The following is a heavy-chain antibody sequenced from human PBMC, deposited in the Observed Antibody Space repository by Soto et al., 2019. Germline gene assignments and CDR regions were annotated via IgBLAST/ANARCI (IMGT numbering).Heavy chain of an antibody. CDR1: GYTFTGYY. V-gene: IGHV1-2*02. J-gene: IGHJ6*02. D-gene: IGHD6-19*01. CDR3: ARVGAVAGPRGYYGMDV. CDR2: INPNSGGT. Sequence: ASVKVSCKASGYTFTGYYMHWVRQAPGQGLEWMGWINPNSGGTNYAQKFQGRVTMTRDTSISTAYMELSRLRSDDTAVYYCARVGAVAGPRGYYGMDVWGQGTTVTVSS.